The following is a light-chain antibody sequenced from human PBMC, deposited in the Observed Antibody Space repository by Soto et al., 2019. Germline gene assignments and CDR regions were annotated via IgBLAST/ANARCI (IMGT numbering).Light chain of an antibody. CDR3: QQYGGSLMYT. J-gene: IGKJ2*01. CDR1: QRVYGNY. CDR2: AAS. Sequence: EIVLTQSPGTLSLSPGDRATLSCRASQRVYGNYLAWYQQKPGQAPRLLIDAASSRATGIPDRFSCSGSGTDFTLTISRLEPVAFAVYYCQQYGGSLMYTCGQGTKVEIK. V-gene: IGKV3-20*01.